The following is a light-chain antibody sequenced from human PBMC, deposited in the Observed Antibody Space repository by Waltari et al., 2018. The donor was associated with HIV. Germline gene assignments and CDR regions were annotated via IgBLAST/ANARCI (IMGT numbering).Light chain of an antibody. Sequence: QSALPHPPPASGSLGQSVTISCTGTASDIGGFDYVSWFQQHPGKVPKLIIYEVTQRPSGVPDRFSGSKSGNTASLTVSGLQADDEADYYCSSYESINNHVVFGGGTSLTVL. CDR1: ASDIGGFDY. J-gene: IGLJ2*01. V-gene: IGLV2-8*01. CDR2: EVT. CDR3: SSYESINNHVV.